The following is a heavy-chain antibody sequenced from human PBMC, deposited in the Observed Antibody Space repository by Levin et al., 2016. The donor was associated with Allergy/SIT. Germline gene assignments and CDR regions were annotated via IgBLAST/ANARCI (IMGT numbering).Heavy chain of an antibody. CDR1: GYIFSDYG. J-gene: IGHJ3*01. CDR3: ARGEIILSAFDV. V-gene: IGHV1-3*01. D-gene: IGHD1-26*01. CDR2: INPGNGQG. Sequence: ASVKVSCKASGYIFSDYGIHWVRQAPGHGLEWMGWINPGNGQGHCPQKFHDRVTITRDTSATTVYMEVSNLRSDDTALYFCARGEIILSAFDVWGQGTTVTVSS.